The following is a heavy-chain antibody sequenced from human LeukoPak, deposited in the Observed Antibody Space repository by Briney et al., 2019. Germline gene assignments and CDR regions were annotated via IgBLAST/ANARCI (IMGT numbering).Heavy chain of an antibody. V-gene: IGHV3-23*01. Sequence: GGSLRLSCAASEDTFRNTCGMNWVRQAPGKGLEWVSGISGSGRNTYYADSVEGRFTISRDTSKNTLYLQMNSLRAEDTAIYFCAKAGYCNGGTCYGNFAYWGQGTLVTVSS. CDR3: AKAGYCNGGTCYGNFAY. D-gene: IGHD2-15*01. CDR2: ISGSGRNT. J-gene: IGHJ4*02. CDR1: EDTFRNTCG.